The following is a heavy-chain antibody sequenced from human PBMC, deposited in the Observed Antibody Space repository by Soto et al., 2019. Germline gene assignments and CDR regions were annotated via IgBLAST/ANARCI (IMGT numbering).Heavy chain of an antibody. D-gene: IGHD2-2*01. Sequence: GGSLRLSCAAYGFSFSSYAMRWVRQAPGKGLEWVSAISGSGGSTYYADSVKGRFTISRDNSKNTLYLQMNSLRAEDTAVYYCAKSIPSRDTVVVTAAIYFDYWGQGTLVTVSS. CDR3: AKSIPSRDTVVVTAAIYFDY. V-gene: IGHV3-23*01. CDR1: GFSFSSYA. J-gene: IGHJ4*02. CDR2: ISGSGGST.